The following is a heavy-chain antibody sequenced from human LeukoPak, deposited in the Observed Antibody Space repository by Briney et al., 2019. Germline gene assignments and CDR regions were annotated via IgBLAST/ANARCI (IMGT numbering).Heavy chain of an antibody. CDR1: GFTFSSYA. Sequence: PGGSLRLSCAASGFTFSSYAMSWVRQAPGKGLEWVSGISWNSGSIGYADSVKGRFTISRDNAKNSLYLQMNSLRAEDTALYYCAKDMVLRGYSPEYYFDYWGQGTLVTVSS. J-gene: IGHJ4*02. CDR2: ISWNSGSI. V-gene: IGHV3-9*01. D-gene: IGHD5-18*01. CDR3: AKDMVLRGYSPEYYFDY.